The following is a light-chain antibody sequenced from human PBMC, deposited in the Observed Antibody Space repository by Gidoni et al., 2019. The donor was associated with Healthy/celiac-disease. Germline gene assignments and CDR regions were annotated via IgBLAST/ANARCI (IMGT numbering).Light chain of an antibody. J-gene: IGKJ1*01. CDR3: QQYYSTLWT. Sequence: DIVMTQSPDSLAVSLGERATINCKSSQSVLYSSNTKNYLAWYQQTPGQPPNLLIYWASTRESGVPDRFSGSGSGTDFTLTISSLQAEDVAVYYCQQYYSTLWTFGQXTKVEIK. CDR1: QSVLYSSNTKNY. CDR2: WAS. V-gene: IGKV4-1*01.